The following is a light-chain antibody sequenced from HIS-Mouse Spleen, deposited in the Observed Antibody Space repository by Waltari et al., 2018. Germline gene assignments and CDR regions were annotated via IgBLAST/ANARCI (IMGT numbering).Light chain of an antibody. Sequence: SYELTQPPSVSVSPGQTARITCSGDALPKQYAYWYQQKPGQAPVLVIYKDSERPSGIPARFSGSSSGTTVTLTISGVLAEDEADYYCQSADSSGTYVVFGGGTKLTVL. CDR3: QSADSSGTYVV. CDR1: ALPKQY. J-gene: IGLJ2*01. V-gene: IGLV3-25*03. CDR2: KDS.